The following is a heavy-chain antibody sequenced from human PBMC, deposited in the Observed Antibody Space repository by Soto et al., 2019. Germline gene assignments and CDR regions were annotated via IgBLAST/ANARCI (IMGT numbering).Heavy chain of an antibody. Sequence: GESLKISCKGSGYRFTNSWITWVRQMPGKGLEWMGRIDPSDSYTNYSPSFQGHVTISVDKSISTAYLQWSSLKASDTAIYYCARLGYGYYFDYWGQGTLVT. D-gene: IGHD1-1*01. CDR3: ARLGYGYYFDY. CDR2: IDPSDSYT. CDR1: GYRFTNSW. V-gene: IGHV5-10-1*01. J-gene: IGHJ4*02.